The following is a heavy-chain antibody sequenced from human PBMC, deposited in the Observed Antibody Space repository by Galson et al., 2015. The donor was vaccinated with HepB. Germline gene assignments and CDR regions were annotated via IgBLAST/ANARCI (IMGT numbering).Heavy chain of an antibody. CDR3: AGGVGWHFDL. CDR1: GFTFNTYW. CDR2: IKEDGSEQ. V-gene: IGHV3-7*03. D-gene: IGHD2-15*01. Sequence: SLRLSCAASGFTFNTYWMIWVRQTLGKGLECVAKIKEDGSEQHYVDSVKGRFTISRDNVKNSLYLQMNSLRAEDTAVYYCAGGVGWHFDLWGRGTLVTVSS. J-gene: IGHJ2*01.